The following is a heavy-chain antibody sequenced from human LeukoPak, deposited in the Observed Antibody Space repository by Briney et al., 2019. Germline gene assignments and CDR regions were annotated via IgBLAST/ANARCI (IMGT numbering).Heavy chain of an antibody. CDR1: GFTFSSYA. D-gene: IGHD2-2*01. V-gene: IGHV3-30-3*01. CDR2: ISYDGSNK. J-gene: IGHJ3*02. CDR3: AKDLFSLAPIVPAAIGAFDI. Sequence: PGRSLRLSCAASGFTFSSYAMHWVRQAPGKGLEWVAVISYDGSNKYYADSVKGRFTISRDNSKNTLYLQMNSLRAEDTAVYYCAKDLFSLAPIVPAAIGAFDIWGQGTMVTVSS.